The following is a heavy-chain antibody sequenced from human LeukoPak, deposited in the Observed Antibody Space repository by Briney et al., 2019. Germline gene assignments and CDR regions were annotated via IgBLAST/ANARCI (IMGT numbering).Heavy chain of an antibody. CDR1: RFTFSDYY. J-gene: IGHJ4*02. CDR3: ARRYCGGDCQSPYFDY. CDR2: ISSSGSTI. D-gene: IGHD2-21*02. V-gene: IGHV3-11*04. Sequence: GGSLRLSCAASRFTFSDYYMSWIRQAPGKGLEWVSYISSSGSTIYYADSVKGRFTISRDNAKNSLYLQMNSLRAEDTAVYYCARRYCGGDCQSPYFDYWGQGTLVTVSS.